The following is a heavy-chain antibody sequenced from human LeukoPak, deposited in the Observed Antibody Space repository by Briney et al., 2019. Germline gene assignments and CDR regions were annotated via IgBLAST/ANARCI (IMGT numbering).Heavy chain of an antibody. CDR1: DYSITSGFY. V-gene: IGHV4-38-2*02. CDR2: IYHSGNT. D-gene: IGHD3-10*01. Sequence: SETLSLTCVVSDYSITSGFYWGWIRQPPGKGLEWIGTIYHSGNTYYNPSLKSRVTISIDTSKNQFSLKLISVTAADTAVYFCARDSERPPYYYYYMDVWGRGTTVTVSS. J-gene: IGHJ6*03. CDR3: ARDSERPPYYYYYMDV.